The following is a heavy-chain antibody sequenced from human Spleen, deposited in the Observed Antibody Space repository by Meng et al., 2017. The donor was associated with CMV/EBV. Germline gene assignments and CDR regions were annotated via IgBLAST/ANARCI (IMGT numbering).Heavy chain of an antibody. Sequence: WNWIRQSQSRGLEWLGRTYDRSKWYNDYAVYVKSRITINPDTSKNQVSLQLSSVTPEDTAVYYCARDYRHYYDSSSYYAPNKWFDPWGQGTLVTVSS. CDR2: TYDRSKWYN. D-gene: IGHD3-22*01. V-gene: IGHV6-1*01. J-gene: IGHJ5*02. CDR3: ARDYRHYYDSSSYYAPNKWFDP.